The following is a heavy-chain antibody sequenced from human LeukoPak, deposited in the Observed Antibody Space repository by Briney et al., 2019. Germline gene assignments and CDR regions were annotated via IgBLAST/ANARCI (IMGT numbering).Heavy chain of an antibody. J-gene: IGHJ4*02. V-gene: IGHV3-7*01. D-gene: IGHD1-14*01. CDR3: SNHEGRSFGS. CDR1: GFTFTYHW. Sequence: HTGGSLRLSCASSGFTFTYHWMSWVRQAPGKRLEWVANINEHGTSQFYGAAVQGRFTISRDNARHSVSLQMTSLRGEDTAIYFCSNHEGRSFGSWGQGTLVTVSS. CDR2: INEHGTSQ.